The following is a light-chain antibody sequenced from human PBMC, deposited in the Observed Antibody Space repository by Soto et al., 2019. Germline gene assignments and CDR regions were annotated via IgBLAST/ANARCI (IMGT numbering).Light chain of an antibody. J-gene: IGKJ1*01. Sequence: EVVLTQSPGTLSLSPGERATLSCRASQSVSSGYLAWYQQKPGQAPRPLIYGASSRATGIPDRFSGSGSGTDFTLTISRLEPEDFAVYYCQQYCSSHWTFGQGTKVEIK. CDR2: GAS. CDR3: QQYCSSHWT. CDR1: QSVSSGY. V-gene: IGKV3-20*01.